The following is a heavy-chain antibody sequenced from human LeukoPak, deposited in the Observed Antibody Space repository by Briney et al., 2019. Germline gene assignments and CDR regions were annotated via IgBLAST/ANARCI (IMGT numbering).Heavy chain of an antibody. CDR3: ARGAAAAGLDY. D-gene: IGHD6-13*01. CDR2: IIPIFGTA. Sequence: SVKVSCKASGGTFNRYSINWVRQAPGQGLEWMGGIIPIFGTANYAQKFQGRVTITTDESTSTAYMELSSLRSEDTAVYYCARGAAAAGLDYWGQGTLVTVSS. V-gene: IGHV1-69*05. CDR1: GGTFNRYS. J-gene: IGHJ4*02.